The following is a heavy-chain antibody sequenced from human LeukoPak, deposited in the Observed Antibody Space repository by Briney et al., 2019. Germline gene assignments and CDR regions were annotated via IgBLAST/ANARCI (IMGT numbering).Heavy chain of an antibody. CDR3: ARLGDCSSTSCYDPTYYYYYYMDV. V-gene: IGHV5-51*01. D-gene: IGHD2-2*01. Sequence: GESLKISCKGSGYSFTSYWIGWVRQMPGKGLEWMGIIYPGDSDTRYSPSFQGQVTISADKSISTAYLQWSSLKASDTAMYYCARLGDCSSTSCYDPTYYYYYYMDVWGKGTTATVSS. J-gene: IGHJ6*03. CDR2: IYPGDSDT. CDR1: GYSFTSYW.